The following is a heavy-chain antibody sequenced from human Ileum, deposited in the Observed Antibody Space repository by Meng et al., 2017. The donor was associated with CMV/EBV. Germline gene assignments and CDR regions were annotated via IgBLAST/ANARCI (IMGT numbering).Heavy chain of an antibody. D-gene: IGHD3-9*01. CDR1: GFTLDRYW. V-gene: IGHV3-74*01. Sequence: SCAASGFTLDRYWLRWVRQAPGTGLVWVSRINPDESSTAYAAFVKGRFTISRDNAKNTLYLQMNSLGAEDTAVYYCVRLNSLTPFDYWGQGTLVTVSS. CDR3: VRLNSLTPFDY. J-gene: IGHJ4*02. CDR2: INPDESST.